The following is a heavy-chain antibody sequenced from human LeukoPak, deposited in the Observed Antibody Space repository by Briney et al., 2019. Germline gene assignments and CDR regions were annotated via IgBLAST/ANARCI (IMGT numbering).Heavy chain of an antibody. D-gene: IGHD6-13*01. Sequence: GGSLRLSCAASGFTVSSNYMSWVRQAPGKGLEWVSVIYSGGSTYYADSVKGRSTISRDNSKNTLYLQMNSLRAEDTAVYYCAREMAAGHYHDAFDIWGQGTMVTVSS. CDR2: IYSGGST. CDR3: AREMAAGHYHDAFDI. J-gene: IGHJ3*02. V-gene: IGHV3-66*01. CDR1: GFTVSSNY.